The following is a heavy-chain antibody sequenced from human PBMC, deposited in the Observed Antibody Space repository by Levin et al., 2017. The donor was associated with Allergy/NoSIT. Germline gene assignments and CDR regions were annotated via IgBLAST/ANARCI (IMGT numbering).Heavy chain of an antibody. J-gene: IGHJ5*02. CDR2: LSEDGTTE. V-gene: IGHV3-30*04. CDR1: GFTFSRYT. Sequence: HPGGSLRLSCTASGFTFSRYTMHWVRQAPGKGPEWVGLLSEDGTTEHYADSVKGRFNISRDNSKNTLYLNLNFVRREDTAVYYCARDLGLWGQGTLATVSS. CDR3: ARDLGL.